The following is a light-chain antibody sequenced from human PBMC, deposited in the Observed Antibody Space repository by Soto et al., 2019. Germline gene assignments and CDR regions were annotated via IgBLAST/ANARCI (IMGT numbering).Light chain of an antibody. Sequence: QSVLTQPASVSGSPGQSITISCTGTSSDVGGYNYVSWYQQHPGKAPKLMIYEVSNRPSGASNRFSGSKSGNTASLTISGLQAEDEADYYCSSYTSSSTPRYVFGTGTKVTVL. J-gene: IGLJ1*01. CDR1: SSDVGGYNY. CDR2: EVS. CDR3: SSYTSSSTPRYV. V-gene: IGLV2-14*01.